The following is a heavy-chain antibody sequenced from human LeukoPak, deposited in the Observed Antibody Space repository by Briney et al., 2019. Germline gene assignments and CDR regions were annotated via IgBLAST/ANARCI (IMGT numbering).Heavy chain of an antibody. J-gene: IGHJ5*02. V-gene: IGHV3-48*01. CDR2: ISRDGNTI. CDR3: AKGTTGT. CDR1: GFTFTPYT. D-gene: IGHD2-8*02. Sequence: GGSLRLSCAATGFTFTPYTMNWFRQPPGKGLEWVSYISRDGNTIYYADSVKGRFNISREIAKKSLFLQMDSLRVEDTAMYYCAKGTTGTWGQGNLVTVSS.